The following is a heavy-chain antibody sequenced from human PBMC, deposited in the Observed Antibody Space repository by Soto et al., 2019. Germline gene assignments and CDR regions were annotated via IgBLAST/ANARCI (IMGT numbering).Heavy chain of an antibody. D-gene: IGHD2-15*01. CDR2: ISAYNGNT. Sequence: ASVKVSCKASGYTFTSYGISWVRQAPGQGLEWMGWISAYNGNTNYAQKLQGRVTMTTDTSTSTAYMELRSLRSDDTAVYYCVRAGVVIAASYYCLDVWRKGTTVTVSS. J-gene: IGHJ6*03. CDR1: GYTFTSYG. V-gene: IGHV1-18*01. CDR3: VRAGVVIAASYYCLDV.